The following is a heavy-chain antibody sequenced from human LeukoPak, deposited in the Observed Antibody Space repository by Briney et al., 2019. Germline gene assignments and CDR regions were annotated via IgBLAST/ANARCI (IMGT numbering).Heavy chain of an antibody. CDR3: ANVLLGLLF. CDR1: EFLFSNYA. CDR2: ISGSGGST. Sequence: GGSLSLSCAASEFLFSNYAMSWVRQAPGKGLEWVSAISGSGGSTYYADSVKGRFTISRDNSKNTLYLQMNSLRAEDTAVYYCANVLLGLLFCGQGTLVIVSS. V-gene: IGHV3-23*01. J-gene: IGHJ4*02. D-gene: IGHD3-10*01.